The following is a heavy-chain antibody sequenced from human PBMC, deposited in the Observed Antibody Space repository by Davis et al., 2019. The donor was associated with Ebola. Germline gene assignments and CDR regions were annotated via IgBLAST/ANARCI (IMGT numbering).Heavy chain of an antibody. Sequence: PGGSLRLSCGPSGFTFTSHAMSWVRQAPGKGLEWVSSISGSGLTTNYADAVEGRFTISRDNSKNTLDLQMESLRVEDTAVYYCAKEITEVVAATGFDYWGQGTLVIVSS. CDR2: ISGSGLTT. V-gene: IGHV3-23*01. CDR3: AKEITEVVAATGFDY. CDR1: GFTFTSHA. D-gene: IGHD2-15*01. J-gene: IGHJ4*02.